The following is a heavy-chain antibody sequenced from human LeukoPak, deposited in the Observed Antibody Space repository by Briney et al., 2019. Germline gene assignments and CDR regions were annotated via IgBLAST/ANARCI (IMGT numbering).Heavy chain of an antibody. CDR1: GGSISSYY. CDR3: ARGDSGYDNDAFDI. Sequence: SETLSLTCTVSGGSISSYYWSWIRQPPGKGLEWIGYIYYSGSTNYNPSLESRVTISVDTSKNQFSLKLSSVTAADTAVYYCARGDSGYDNDAFDIWGQGTMVTVSS. V-gene: IGHV4-59*01. J-gene: IGHJ3*02. D-gene: IGHD5-12*01. CDR2: IYYSGST.